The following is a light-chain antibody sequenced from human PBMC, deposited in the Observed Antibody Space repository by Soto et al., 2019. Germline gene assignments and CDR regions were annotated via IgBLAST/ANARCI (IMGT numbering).Light chain of an antibody. V-gene: IGKV1-27*01. Sequence: DFQMTQSPSSLSASVEDTVTLTCRASQGFTNYLAWYQQKPGKAPKLLIYAASTLQSGVPPRFSGSGSGTHFTLTISSLQPEDAATYYCQKYNTAPYTFGQGNDWRL. CDR3: QKYNTAPYT. CDR2: AAS. J-gene: IGKJ5*01. CDR1: QGFTNY.